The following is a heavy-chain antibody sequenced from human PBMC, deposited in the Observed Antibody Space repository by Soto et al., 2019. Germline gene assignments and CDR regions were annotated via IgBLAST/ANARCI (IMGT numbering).Heavy chain of an antibody. CDR2: ISCSSSYI. CDR1: GFTFSSYS. V-gene: IGHV3-21*01. Sequence: EVQLVESGGGLVKPGGSLRLSCAASGFTFSSYSMNWVRQAPGKGLEWVSSISCSSSYIYYADSVKGRFTISRDNAKNSLYLQMNSLRAEDTAVYYCARDALWGSIAVAGTGWFDPWGQGTLVTVSS. D-gene: IGHD6-19*01. CDR3: ARDALWGSIAVAGTGWFDP. J-gene: IGHJ5*02.